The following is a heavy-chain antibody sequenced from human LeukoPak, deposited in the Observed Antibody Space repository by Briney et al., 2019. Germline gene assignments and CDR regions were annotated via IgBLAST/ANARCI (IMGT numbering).Heavy chain of an antibody. CDR2: ISGSSGRK. CDR3: AKGNRYYSNYIN. D-gene: IGHD4-11*01. V-gene: IGHV3-23*01. Sequence: GGSLRLSCAASGFTFSNYAMSWVRQAPGKGLEWVSGISGSSGRKDYADSVKGRFTISRDNSKNTLYLQMNSLRAEDTAVYYCAKGNRYYSNYINWGQGTLVTVSS. J-gene: IGHJ4*02. CDR1: GFTFSNYA.